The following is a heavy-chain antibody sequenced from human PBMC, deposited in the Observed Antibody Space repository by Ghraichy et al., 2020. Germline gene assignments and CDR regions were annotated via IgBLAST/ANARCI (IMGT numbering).Heavy chain of an antibody. CDR1: GFIFSSYW. CDR3: ARENGDYGDYFDY. D-gene: IGHD4-17*01. V-gene: IGHV3-7*03. Sequence: GGSLTLSCAASGFIFSSYWMSWVRQAPGKGLEWVANINQDESEKYYVDSVKGRFTISRDYAKKSVYLQMNSLRAEDTAVYYCARENGDYGDYFDYWGQGTXXXXXS. CDR2: INQDESEK. J-gene: IGHJ4*02.